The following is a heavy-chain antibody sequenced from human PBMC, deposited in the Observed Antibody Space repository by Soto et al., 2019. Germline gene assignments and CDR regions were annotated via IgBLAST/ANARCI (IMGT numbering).Heavy chain of an antibody. CDR3: ARGDGAVGAAIDI. D-gene: IGHD2-15*01. Sequence: PGGSLRLSCVVSGFTFSDHYMNWVRQAPGKGLQWVAYISSRSSEINYADPVKGRFTISRDNAKNSVFLHMTSLTAEDTGVYFCARGDGAVGAAIDIWGQGTPVTVS. V-gene: IGHV3-11*06. CDR2: ISSRSSEI. CDR1: GFTFSDHY. J-gene: IGHJ4*02.